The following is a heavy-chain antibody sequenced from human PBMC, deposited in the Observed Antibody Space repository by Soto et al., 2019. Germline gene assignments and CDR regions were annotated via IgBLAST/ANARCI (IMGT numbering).Heavy chain of an antibody. Sequence: QVQLVQSGTEVKKPGASVKVTCKPSGYTFTNFGLSWVRQSPGQGLEWLGWVSPYNGNTYSAQSLHGRLTMTTDTLRGTVYMELTGLPVNVTAVYYCARDQAVRVVAGAHYFDDWGLGTLVAVS. J-gene: IGHJ4*02. CDR3: ARDQAVRVVAGAHYFDD. CDR2: VSPYNGNT. CDR1: GYTFTNFG. D-gene: IGHD6-19*01. V-gene: IGHV1-18*01.